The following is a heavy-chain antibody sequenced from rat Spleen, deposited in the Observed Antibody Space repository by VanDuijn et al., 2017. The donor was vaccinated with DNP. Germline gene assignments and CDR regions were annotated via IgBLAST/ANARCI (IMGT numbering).Heavy chain of an antibody. CDR2: TNYDGGST. D-gene: IGHD1-4*01. CDR3: ARHVLPLRVWDY. Sequence: EVQLVEAGGGLVQPGRSLKLSCAASGFIISDYYMAWVRQAPSKGLEWVAYTNYDGGSTYNGDSVKGRFTFSRDIGKNTLYLQMNSLRSEDTATYYCARHVLPLRVWDYWGQGVMVTVSS. V-gene: IGHV5-22*01. CDR1: GFIISDYY. J-gene: IGHJ2*01.